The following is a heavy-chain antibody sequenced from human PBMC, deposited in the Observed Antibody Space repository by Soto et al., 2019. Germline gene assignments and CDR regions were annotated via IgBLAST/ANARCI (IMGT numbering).Heavy chain of an antibody. CDR1: GDSVSSNSAA. J-gene: IGHJ6*02. CDR2: TYYRSKWYN. D-gene: IGHD3-3*01. V-gene: IGHV6-1*01. Sequence: PSQTLSLTCAISGDSVSSNSAAWNSIRQSPSRGLEWLGRTYYRSKWYNDYAVSVKSRITINPDTSKSQFSLQLNSVTPEDTAVYYCARVRLRTRITIFGVVAAYYYDGMDVWGQGTTVTVSS. CDR3: ARVRLRTRITIFGVVAAYYYDGMDV.